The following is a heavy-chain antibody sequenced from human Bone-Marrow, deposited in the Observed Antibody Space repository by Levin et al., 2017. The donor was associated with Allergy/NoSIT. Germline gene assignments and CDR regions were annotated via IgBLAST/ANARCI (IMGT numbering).Heavy chain of an antibody. CDR3: YSSGGY. Sequence: GGSLRLSCVASGFTLSSYRMHWVRQAPGKGLVWVSEIIRDGSTTNYADSVKGRFTISRDNAKNTLYLQMNTLRAEDTAVYYCYSSGGYWGQGTLVTVSS. V-gene: IGHV3-74*01. CDR1: GFTLSSYR. CDR2: IIRDGSTT. J-gene: IGHJ4*02. D-gene: IGHD3-10*01.